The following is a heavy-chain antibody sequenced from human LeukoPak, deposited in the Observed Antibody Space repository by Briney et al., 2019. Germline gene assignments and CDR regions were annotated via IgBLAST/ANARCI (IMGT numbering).Heavy chain of an antibody. Sequence: GASVKVSCTASGYTFTVYYMHWVRQAPGQGLEWMGWINPNSGGTNYAQKFQGRVTMTRDTSISTAYMELSRLRSDDTAVYYCARIAVAGTEGNYYYYGMDVWCQGTTVTVSS. V-gene: IGHV1-2*02. D-gene: IGHD6-19*01. CDR3: ARIAVAGTEGNYYYYGMDV. CDR2: INPNSGGT. J-gene: IGHJ6*02. CDR1: GYTFTVYY.